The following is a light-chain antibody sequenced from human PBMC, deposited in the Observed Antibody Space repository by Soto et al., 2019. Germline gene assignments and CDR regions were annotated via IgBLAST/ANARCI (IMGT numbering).Light chain of an antibody. V-gene: IGKV3-15*01. J-gene: IGKJ1*01. CDR3: QQYNKWPRT. CDR2: DAS. CDR1: QSVSSA. Sequence: ETVMTQSPATLSVSPGERATLSFRASQSVSSALAWYQQKPGLPPRLLIYDASTRATGIPARFSGSGSGTDFTLTISSLQSQDFAVYYCQQYNKWPRTFGQGTKVDI.